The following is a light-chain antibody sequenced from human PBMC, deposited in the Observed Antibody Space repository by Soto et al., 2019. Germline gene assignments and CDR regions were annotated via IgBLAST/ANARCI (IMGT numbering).Light chain of an antibody. CDR3: QSYDSSLSGSV. J-gene: IGLJ2*01. CDR2: GNI. V-gene: IGLV1-40*01. Sequence: QSVLTQPPSVSGAPGQRVTISCTGRSSNIGAGYDVHWYQQLPGTAPKLLIYGNINRPSGVPHRFSGSKSATSASLAITGLQAEDEADDYCQSYDSSLSGSVFGRGTKVTVL. CDR1: SSNIGAGYD.